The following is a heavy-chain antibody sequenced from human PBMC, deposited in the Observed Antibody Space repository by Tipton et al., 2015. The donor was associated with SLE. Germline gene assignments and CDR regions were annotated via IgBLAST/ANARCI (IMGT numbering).Heavy chain of an antibody. V-gene: IGHV4-59*01. CDR1: AGSISSYY. Sequence: TLSLTCTVSAGSISSYYWSWIRQPPGKGLEWIGDIYYSGSTNYNPSLKSRVTISIDTSKNHFSLKVSSVTAADTAVYYCARGYYYYMDVWGKGTTVTVSS. CDR2: IYYSGST. J-gene: IGHJ6*03. CDR3: ARGYYYYMDV.